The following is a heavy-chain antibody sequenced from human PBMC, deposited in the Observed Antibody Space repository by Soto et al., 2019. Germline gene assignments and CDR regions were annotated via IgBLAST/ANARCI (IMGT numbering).Heavy chain of an antibody. V-gene: IGHV3-48*01. CDR2: ISSSSSTI. J-gene: IGHJ6*03. Sequence: PGGSLRLSCAASGFTFSSYSMNWVRQAPGKGLEWVSYISSSSSTIYYADSVKGRFTISRDNAKNSLYLQMNSLRAEDTAVYYCASYSGYDDSFYYYYMDVWGKGTTVTVS. CDR3: ASYSGYDDSFYYYYMDV. D-gene: IGHD5-12*01. CDR1: GFTFSSYS.